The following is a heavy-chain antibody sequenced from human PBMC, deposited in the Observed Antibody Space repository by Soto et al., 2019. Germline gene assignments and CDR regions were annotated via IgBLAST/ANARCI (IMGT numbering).Heavy chain of an antibody. Sequence: GGSLRLSCEASGFIFSNYWMHWVRQTPGTGLVWVSRISNDGSITNYADSVKGRFTISRDNAKNTLYLQMNSLRVEDPALYYCVRDHNWAFDYWAPGTQVTVSS. V-gene: IGHV3-74*01. CDR3: VRDHNWAFDY. CDR2: ISNDGSIT. CDR1: GFIFSNYW. J-gene: IGHJ4*02. D-gene: IGHD1-20*01.